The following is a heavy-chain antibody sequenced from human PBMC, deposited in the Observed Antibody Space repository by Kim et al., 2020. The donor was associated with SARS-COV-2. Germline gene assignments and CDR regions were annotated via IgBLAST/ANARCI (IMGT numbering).Heavy chain of an antibody. CDR1: GFNFRSYW. Sequence: GGSLRLSCEASGFNFRSYWMNWVRQGPGKGLVWVSRIKTDGSDTHYADSVKGRFTISRDNAKNTLHLQLNSLGVEDTAIYYCARGSFQQGFDPWGQGTLVTVSS. D-gene: IGHD6-13*01. CDR3: ARGSFQQGFDP. CDR2: IKTDGSDT. J-gene: IGHJ5*02. V-gene: IGHV3-74*01.